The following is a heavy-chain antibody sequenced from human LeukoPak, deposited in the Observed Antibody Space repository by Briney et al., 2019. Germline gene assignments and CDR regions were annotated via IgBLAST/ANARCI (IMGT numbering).Heavy chain of an antibody. CDR3: ARGGGRFGEFTAFDY. V-gene: IGHV4-59*11. D-gene: IGHD3-10*01. CDR1: GGSISSHY. Sequence: PSETLSLTCTVSGGSISSHYWSWIRQPPGKGLEWIGYIYHSGSTYYNPSLKSRVTISVDRSKNQFSLKLSSVTAADTAVYYCARGGGRFGEFTAFDYWGQGTLVTVSS. J-gene: IGHJ4*02. CDR2: IYHSGST.